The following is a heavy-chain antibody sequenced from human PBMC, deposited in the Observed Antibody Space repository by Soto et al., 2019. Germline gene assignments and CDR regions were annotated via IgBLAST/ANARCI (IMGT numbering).Heavy chain of an antibody. J-gene: IGHJ6*03. CDR3: AGTTSHQWYYMDV. Sequence: SQTLSLTCAISWYSVPRNSAAWNWIRLSPSRGLEWLARTYYRSRWYNDYAVSVRSRITVNPDTSKNQFSLQLTSVTPEDTAVYYCAGTTSHQWYYMDVWGKGTTVTVSS. V-gene: IGHV6-1*01. CDR2: TYYRSRWYN. D-gene: IGHD1-7*01. CDR1: WYSVPRNSAA.